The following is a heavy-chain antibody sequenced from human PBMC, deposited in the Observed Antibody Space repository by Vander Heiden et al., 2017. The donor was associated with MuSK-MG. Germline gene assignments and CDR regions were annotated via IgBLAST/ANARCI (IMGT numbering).Heavy chain of an antibody. Sequence: QVQLVQSGAAVKKPGASVKVSCKVSGYPLPELSLHWVRQAPGKGLEWMGGFDPEDGETIYVQKFQGRVTMTEDTSTDTAYMELSSLRSEDTAVYYCATSHGGVANFDYWGQGTLVTVSS. CDR2: FDPEDGET. J-gene: IGHJ4*02. CDR3: ATSHGGVANFDY. V-gene: IGHV1-24*01. CDR1: GYPLPELS. D-gene: IGHD2-15*01.